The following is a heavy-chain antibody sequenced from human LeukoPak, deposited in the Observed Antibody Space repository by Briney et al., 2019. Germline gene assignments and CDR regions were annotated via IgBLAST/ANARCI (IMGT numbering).Heavy chain of an antibody. J-gene: IGHJ4*02. CDR2: IYYSGST. CDR3: ARLVDYGGNSDGVDY. CDR1: GGSISSYY. V-gene: IGHV4-59*01. D-gene: IGHD4-23*01. Sequence: SETLSLTCTVSGGSISSYYWSWIRQPPGKGLEWMGYIYYSGSTNYNPSLKSRVTISVDTSKNQFSLKLSSVTAADTAVYYCARLVDYGGNSDGVDYWGQGTLVTVSS.